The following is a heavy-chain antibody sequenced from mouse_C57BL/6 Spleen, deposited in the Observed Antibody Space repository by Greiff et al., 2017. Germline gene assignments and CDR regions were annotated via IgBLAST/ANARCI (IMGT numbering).Heavy chain of an antibody. V-gene: IGHV1-55*01. CDR2: IYPGSGST. CDR1: GYTFTSYW. Sequence: QVQLKQPGAELVKPGASVKMSCKASGYTFTSYWITWVKQRPGQGLEWIGDIYPGSGSTNYNEKFKSKATLTVDTSSSTAYMQLSSLTSEDSAVYYCARRYDYDGYFDVGGTGTTVTVSS. J-gene: IGHJ1*03. CDR3: ARRYDYDGYFDV. D-gene: IGHD2-4*01.